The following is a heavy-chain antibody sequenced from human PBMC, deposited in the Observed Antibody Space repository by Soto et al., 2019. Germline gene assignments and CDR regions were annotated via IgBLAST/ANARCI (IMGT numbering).Heavy chain of an antibody. CDR3: ARRENGHYYDSSGSDAFDI. Sequence: ASVKVSCKASGYTFTSYYMHWVRRAPGQGLEWMGIINPSGGSTSYAQKFQGRITMTRDTSTSTVYMELSSLRSEDTAVYYCARRENGHYYDSSGSDAFDIWGQGTMVTVSS. CDR1: GYTFTSYY. CDR2: INPSGGST. J-gene: IGHJ3*02. V-gene: IGHV1-46*01. D-gene: IGHD3-22*01.